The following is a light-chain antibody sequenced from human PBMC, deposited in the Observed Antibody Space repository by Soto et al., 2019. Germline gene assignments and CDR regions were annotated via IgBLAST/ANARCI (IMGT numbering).Light chain of an antibody. CDR2: GAS. CDR3: QQYAHSPRT. Sequence: EIVLTQSPGTLSLSPGERATLSCRASQSVTSSYIAWYQQKPGQAPRLLMFGASGRATGIPDRFSGSGSGTDFTLTISRLEPEDFAVFYCQQYAHSPRTFGQGTKVDSK. J-gene: IGKJ1*01. CDR1: QSVTSSY. V-gene: IGKV3-20*01.